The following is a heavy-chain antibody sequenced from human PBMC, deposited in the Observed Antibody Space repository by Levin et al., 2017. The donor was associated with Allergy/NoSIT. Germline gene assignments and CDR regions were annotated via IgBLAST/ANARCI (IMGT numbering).Heavy chain of an antibody. J-gene: IGHJ4*02. Sequence: SETLSLTCTVSGGSISSYYWSWIRQPPGKGLEWIGYIYYSGSTNYNPSLKSRVTISVDTSKNQFSLKLSSVTAADTAVYYCARGGYYDILTGYSTGYFDYWGQGTLVTVSS. D-gene: IGHD3-9*01. CDR3: ARGGYYDILTGYSTGYFDY. CDR2: IYYSGST. V-gene: IGHV4-59*01. CDR1: GGSISSYY.